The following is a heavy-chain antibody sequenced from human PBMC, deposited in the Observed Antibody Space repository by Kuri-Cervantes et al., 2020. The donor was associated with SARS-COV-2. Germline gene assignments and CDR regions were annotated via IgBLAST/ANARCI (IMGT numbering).Heavy chain of an antibody. V-gene: IGHV3-33*01. CDR2: IWYDGSNK. CDR1: GFTFSSYG. CDR3: ARDLGISSDL. Sequence: GESLKISCAASGFTFSSYGMHWVRQAPGKGLEWVAVIWYDGSNKYYADSVKGRFTISRDNAKNSLYLQTNSLRAEDTAVYYCARDLGISSDLWGRGTLVTVSS. D-gene: IGHD2-21*01. J-gene: IGHJ2*01.